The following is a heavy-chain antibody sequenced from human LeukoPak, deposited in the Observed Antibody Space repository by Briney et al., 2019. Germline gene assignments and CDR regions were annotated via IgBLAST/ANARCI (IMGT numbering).Heavy chain of an antibody. J-gene: IGHJ4*02. CDR1: GGSFSGYY. CDR3: AREARPRGLDY. Sequence: SETLSLTCAVYGGSFSGYYWSWIRQPPGKGLEWIGYIYYSGSTNYNPSLKNRVTISVDTSKNQFSLKLSSVTAADTAVYYCAREARPRGLDYWGQGTLVTVSS. V-gene: IGHV4-59*01. D-gene: IGHD6-6*01. CDR2: IYYSGST.